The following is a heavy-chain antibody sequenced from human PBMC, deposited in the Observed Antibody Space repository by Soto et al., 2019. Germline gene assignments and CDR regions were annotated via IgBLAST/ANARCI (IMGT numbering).Heavy chain of an antibody. CDR1: GFTFSNAW. D-gene: IGHD1-1*01. J-gene: IGHJ6*03. V-gene: IGHV3-15*01. CDR2: IKSKTDGGTT. Sequence: GGSLRLSCAASGFTFSNAWMSWVRQAPGKGLEWVGRIKSKTDGGTTDYAAPVKGRFTISRDDSKNTLYLQMNSLKTEDTAVYYCTSPPSYNWNDFYYYYMDVWGKGTTVTVSS. CDR3: TSPPSYNWNDFYYYYMDV.